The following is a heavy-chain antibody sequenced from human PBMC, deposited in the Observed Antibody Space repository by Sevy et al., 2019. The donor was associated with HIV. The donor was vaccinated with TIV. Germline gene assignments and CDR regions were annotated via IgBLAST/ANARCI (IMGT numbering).Heavy chain of an antibody. D-gene: IGHD3-22*01. CDR3: TRGYYYDSSGYSDY. V-gene: IGHV3-49*03. Sequence: GGSLRLSCTGSGFTFGDYAMSWFRQAPGMGLEWVGLIRSKDYGGATEYAASVKGRFTISRDDSESIADLQMNSLKTEDTAVYYCTRGYYYDSSGYSDYWGQGTLVTVSS. CDR2: IRSKDYGGAT. J-gene: IGHJ4*02. CDR1: GFTFGDYA.